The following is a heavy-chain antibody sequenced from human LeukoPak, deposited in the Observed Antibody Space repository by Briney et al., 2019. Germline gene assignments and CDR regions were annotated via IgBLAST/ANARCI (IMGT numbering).Heavy chain of an antibody. CDR1: GYTLTELS. V-gene: IGHV1-24*01. D-gene: IGHD3-22*01. Sequence: ASVKVSCKVSGYTLTELSMHWVRQAPGKGLECMGGFDPEDGETIYAQKFQGRVTMTEDTSTDTAYMELSSLRSEDTAVYYCATAYPYYYDSSGYYSPHFDYWGQGTLVAVSS. J-gene: IGHJ4*02. CDR2: FDPEDGET. CDR3: ATAYPYYYDSSGYYSPHFDY.